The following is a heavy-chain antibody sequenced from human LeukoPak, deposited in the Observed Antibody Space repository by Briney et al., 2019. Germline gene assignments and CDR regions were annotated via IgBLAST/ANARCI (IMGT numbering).Heavy chain of an antibody. CDR3: AREEEWYASGTYYKGFDS. CDR1: GFTFSNYN. D-gene: IGHD3-10*01. V-gene: IGHV3-21*01. J-gene: IGHJ4*02. CDR2: ISTRSTYI. Sequence: PGGSLRLSCATSGFTFSNYNMNWVSQAPGKGLEWVSCISTRSTYIYYADSVKGRFTISRDNAKNSLYLQMNSLRADDTAVYYCAREEEWYASGTYYKGFDSWGQGTLVTVSS.